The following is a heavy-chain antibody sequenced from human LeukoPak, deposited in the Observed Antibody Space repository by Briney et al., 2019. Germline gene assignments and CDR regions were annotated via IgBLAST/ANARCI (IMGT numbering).Heavy chain of an antibody. CDR1: GFTFSSYS. Sequence: AGGSLRLSCAASGFTFSSYSMNWVRQAPGMGLQWVSSISSSSSYIDYADSVKGRFTISRDNAKNSLYLQMNSLRAEDTAVYYCASDLTTPRGGGYWGQGTLVTVSS. CDR3: ASDLTTPRGGGY. J-gene: IGHJ4*02. V-gene: IGHV3-21*01. CDR2: ISSSSSYI. D-gene: IGHD3-22*01.